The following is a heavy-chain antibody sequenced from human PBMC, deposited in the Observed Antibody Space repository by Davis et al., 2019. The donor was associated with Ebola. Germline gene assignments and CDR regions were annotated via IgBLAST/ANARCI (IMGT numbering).Heavy chain of an antibody. J-gene: IGHJ6*02. CDR1: GFSVSGYY. CDR3: ARDNGLEWLFGMDV. CDR2: VYVAGNT. D-gene: IGHD3-3*01. Sequence: PGGSLRLSCAASGFSVSGYYMSWVRQAPGKGLEWVSVVYVAGNTYYADSVKGRFTISRDNSKNTVSLQMNSLRAEDTAMYYCARDNGLEWLFGMDVWGQGTTVTVSS. V-gene: IGHV3-53*01.